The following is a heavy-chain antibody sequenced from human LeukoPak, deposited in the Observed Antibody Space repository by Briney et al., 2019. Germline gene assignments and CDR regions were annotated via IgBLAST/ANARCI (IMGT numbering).Heavy chain of an antibody. V-gene: IGHV4-59*01. D-gene: IGHD3-3*01. CDR2: IYYSGST. CDR3: ARGIADFWSGYYRFDP. Sequence: ASETLSLTCTVSGGSISSYYWSWIRQPPGKGLEWIGYIYYSGSTNYNPSLKSRVTISVDTSKNQFSLKLSSVTAADTAVYYCARGIADFWSGYYRFDPWGQGTLVTVSS. J-gene: IGHJ5*02. CDR1: GGSISSYY.